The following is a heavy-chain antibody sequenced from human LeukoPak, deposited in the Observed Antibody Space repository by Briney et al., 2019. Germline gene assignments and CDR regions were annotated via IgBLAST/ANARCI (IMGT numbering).Heavy chain of an antibody. CDR1: GFTFSSYA. CDR3: AKGTYGSGSYPYFDY. Sequence: GGSLRLSCAASGFTFSSYAMSWVRQAPGKGLEWVSAISGSGGSTYYADSVKGRFTISRDNSKNTLYLQMNSLRAEDTAVYYCAKGTYGSGSYPYFDYWGQGTRVTDSS. D-gene: IGHD3-10*01. CDR2: ISGSGGST. J-gene: IGHJ4*02. V-gene: IGHV3-23*01.